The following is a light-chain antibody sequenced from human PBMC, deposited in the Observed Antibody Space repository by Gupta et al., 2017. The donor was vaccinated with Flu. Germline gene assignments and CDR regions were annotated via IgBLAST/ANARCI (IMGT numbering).Light chain of an antibody. J-gene: IGLJ3*02. CDR3: SSYTSDDTVV. CDR1: SNDVGSYYR. CDR2: EVS. Sequence: SVTISCTGTSNDVGSYYRVSCYQQSPGTAPILIMSEVSSRPAGVPDRLAGSKSGNTALLTISGLQAEDEAYYYCSSYTSDDTVVFGGGTKLTVL. V-gene: IGLV2-18*02.